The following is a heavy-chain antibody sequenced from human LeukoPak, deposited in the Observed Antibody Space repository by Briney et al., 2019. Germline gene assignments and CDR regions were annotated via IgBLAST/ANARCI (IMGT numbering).Heavy chain of an antibody. CDR1: GGSLTSSIYY. D-gene: IGHD5-12*01. CDR3: ARQAISGYDPPPFDS. CDR2: LYYSGRN. V-gene: IGHV4-39*01. Sequence: SETLSLTCTVSGGSLTSSIYYWGWIRQPPGNGLEWIGNLYYSGRNYYNPSLKSRVTISVDTSKNQFSLKLSSVTGADTAVYYCARQAISGYDPPPFDSWGQGTLVTVSS. J-gene: IGHJ4*02.